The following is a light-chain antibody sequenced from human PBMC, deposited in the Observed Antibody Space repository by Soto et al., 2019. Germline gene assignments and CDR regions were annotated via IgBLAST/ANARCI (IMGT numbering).Light chain of an antibody. V-gene: IGKV3D-15*01. CDR2: GAS. J-gene: IGKJ1*01. Sequence: EIVLTQSPGTLSLSPGERSTLSCRASQRLSVTYIAWYQQKPGQAPRLLVQGASRRATGIPARFTGSGSGTEFTLTISSLQSEDFAVYYCQQYNNWPPTWTFGQGTKVDIK. CDR3: QQYNNWPPTWT. CDR1: QRLSVT.